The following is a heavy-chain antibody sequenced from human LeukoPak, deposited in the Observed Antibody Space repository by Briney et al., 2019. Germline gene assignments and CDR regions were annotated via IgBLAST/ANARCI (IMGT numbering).Heavy chain of an antibody. CDR3: AHRRPGYCGGDSCYSRGWFAR. Sequence: SGPTLVHPTQAPTLTFTISGFSLNTHAVSVGWIRQPPVKALEWLALIYWDDDKRYTPYLKSRLTITKDTSKNQVVLTMTDMDPVDTGTYCCAHRRPGYCGGDSCYSRGWFARWGPGTLVTVSS. CDR2: IYWDDDK. V-gene: IGHV2-5*02. CDR1: GFSLNTHAVS. D-gene: IGHD2-15*01. J-gene: IGHJ5*02.